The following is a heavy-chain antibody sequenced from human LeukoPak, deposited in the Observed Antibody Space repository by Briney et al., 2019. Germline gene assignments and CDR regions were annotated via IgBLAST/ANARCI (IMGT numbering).Heavy chain of an antibody. V-gene: IGHV4-39*07. CDR1: GDSISSSSYY. Sequence: SEALSLTYTVSGDSISSSSYYWGWIRQPPGKGLEWIVSFSYSGSTYYNPSLKSRVTISVDTSKNQFSLKLSSVTAEDTAVYYCARDRTVVVVVAATQAHWFDPWGQGTLVTVSS. J-gene: IGHJ5*02. CDR2: FSYSGST. D-gene: IGHD2-15*01. CDR3: ARDRTVVVVVAATQAHWFDP.